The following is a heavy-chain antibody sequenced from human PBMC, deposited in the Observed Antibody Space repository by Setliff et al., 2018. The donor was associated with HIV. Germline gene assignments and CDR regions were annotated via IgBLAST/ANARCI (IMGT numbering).Heavy chain of an antibody. J-gene: IGHJ6*03. V-gene: IGHV4-59*01. D-gene: IGHD3-22*01. CDR1: GGSISSYY. CDR2: IYYSGST. CDR3: ARDPGYYYDSSGYSYYYMDV. Sequence: PSETLSLTCTVSGGSISSYYWSWIRQPPGKGLEWIGYIYYSGSTNYNPSLKSRVTISRDTSKNQFSLKLSSVTAADTAVYYCARDPGYYYDSSGYSYYYMDVWGKGTTVTVSS.